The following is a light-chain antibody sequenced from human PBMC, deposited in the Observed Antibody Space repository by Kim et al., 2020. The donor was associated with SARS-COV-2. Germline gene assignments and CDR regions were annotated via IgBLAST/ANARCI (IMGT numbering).Light chain of an antibody. CDR1: QSISDL. V-gene: IGKV1-5*03. J-gene: IGKJ1*01. Sequence: SGGDRVTITCRASQSISDLLAWYQQKPGKAPKVLIYKASSLESGVPSRFSGSGSGTEFTLTISSLEVDDFATYYCQQYNTNSPWTFGQGTKVDIK. CDR2: KAS. CDR3: QQYNTNSPWT.